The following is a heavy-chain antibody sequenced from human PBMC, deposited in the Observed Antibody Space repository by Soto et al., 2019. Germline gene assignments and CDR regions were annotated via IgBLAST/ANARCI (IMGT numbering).Heavy chain of an antibody. CDR1: GFTFSSYG. CDR2: ISYDGSNK. V-gene: IGHV3-30*18. D-gene: IGHD3-10*02. CDR3: AKDHTMFKVLYYFDY. Sequence: QPGGSLRLSCAASGFTFSSYGMHWVRQAPGKGLEWVAVISYDGSNKYYADSVKGRFTISRDNSKNTLYLQMNSLRAEDTAVYYCAKDHTMFKVLYYFDYWGQGTLVTVSS. J-gene: IGHJ4*02.